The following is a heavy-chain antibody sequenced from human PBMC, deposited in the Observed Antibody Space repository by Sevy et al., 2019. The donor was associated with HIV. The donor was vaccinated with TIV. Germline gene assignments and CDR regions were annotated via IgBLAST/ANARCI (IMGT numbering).Heavy chain of an antibody. D-gene: IGHD4-17*01. Sequence: GGSLRLSCAASGFTLSSYAMSWVRQAPGKGLEWVSSISISGADKYYADSVKGRFTISRDNSKNTLYLQMNSLRAEDTAVYYCARDQHDYGGNLRTGWFDPWGQGTLVTVSS. J-gene: IGHJ5*02. CDR1: GFTLSSYA. V-gene: IGHV3-23*01. CDR2: ISISGADK. CDR3: ARDQHDYGGNLRTGWFDP.